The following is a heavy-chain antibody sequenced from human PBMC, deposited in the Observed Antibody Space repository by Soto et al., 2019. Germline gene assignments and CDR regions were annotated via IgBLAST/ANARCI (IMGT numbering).Heavy chain of an antibody. V-gene: IGHV3-23*01. CDR1: GFTFSSYT. Sequence: GGSLRLSCAASGFTFSSYTMTWVRQAPGEGLEWVSAIIDSGITYYADSVKGRFTISRDNSKDTLYLQMNSLRAEDTAVYFCVKASGDWRWGQGTMVTVSS. J-gene: IGHJ3*01. D-gene: IGHD3-9*01. CDR2: IIDSGIT. CDR3: VKASGDWR.